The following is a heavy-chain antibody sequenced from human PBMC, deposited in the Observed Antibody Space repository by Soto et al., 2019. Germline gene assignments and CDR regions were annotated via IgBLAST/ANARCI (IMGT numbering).Heavy chain of an antibody. Sequence: EVQLLESGGGLVQPGGSLRLSCAASGFTFSNYAMSWLRQPPGKGLEWVSAISGSGDRTYYADSVKGRFTISRDNSKNTLYLQMNSLRAEDSAVYYCVKERSGHSYADSWGQGTLVTGSS. CDR3: VKERSGHSYADS. D-gene: IGHD5-18*01. CDR1: GFTFSNYA. J-gene: IGHJ4*02. CDR2: ISGSGDRT. V-gene: IGHV3-23*01.